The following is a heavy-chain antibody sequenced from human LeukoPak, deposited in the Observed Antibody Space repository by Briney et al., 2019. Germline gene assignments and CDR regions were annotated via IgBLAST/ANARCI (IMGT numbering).Heavy chain of an antibody. CDR3: TTFSSSLRRFDY. D-gene: IGHD6-6*01. J-gene: IGHJ4*02. V-gene: IGHV3-15*01. CDR1: GFTFSNAW. CDR2: IKSKSDGGTT. Sequence: GGSLRLSCAASGFTFSNAWMTWVRQAPGKGLEWVGRIKSKSDGGTTDYAAPVKGTFTISRDDAKNTLYLQMDSLKTEDTAVYYCTTFSSSLRRFDYWGQGTLVTVSS.